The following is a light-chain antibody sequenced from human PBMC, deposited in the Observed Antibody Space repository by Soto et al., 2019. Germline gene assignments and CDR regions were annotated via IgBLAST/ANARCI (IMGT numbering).Light chain of an antibody. CDR3: FSYTSSTAYV. CDR1: HSDIGTYDY. V-gene: IGLV2-14*03. CDR2: GVT. Sequence: QSVLTQPTSVSGSPGQSITISCTGNHSDIGTYDYVSWYQQHPGRAPRLLIYGVTTRPSGISDRFSASKSGLTASLTISGLQAEDEADYYCFSYTSSTAYVFGTGTKVTV. J-gene: IGLJ1*01.